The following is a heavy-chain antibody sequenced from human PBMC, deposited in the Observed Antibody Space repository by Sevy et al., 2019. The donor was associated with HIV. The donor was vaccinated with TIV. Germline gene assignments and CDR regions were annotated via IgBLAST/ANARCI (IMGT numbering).Heavy chain of an antibody. CDR2: ISNSGTTI. CDR1: GFTFTSYE. CDR3: AKEDTSGYF. V-gene: IGHV3-48*03. Sequence: GGSLRLSCAASGFTFTSYEMNWVRQAPGKGLEWLSYISNSGTTIYYSDSVKGRFTISRDNSKNTVYLQMNSLRDEDTAVYYCAKEDTSGYFWGQGTLVTVSS. D-gene: IGHD3-22*01. J-gene: IGHJ4*02.